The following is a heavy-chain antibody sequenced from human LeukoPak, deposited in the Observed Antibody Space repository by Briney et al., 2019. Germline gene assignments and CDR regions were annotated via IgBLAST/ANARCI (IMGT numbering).Heavy chain of an antibody. CDR3: ARDAYLYQSGLS. J-gene: IGHJ4*02. V-gene: IGHV4-61*02. Sequence: PSETLSLTCTVSGGSISSGSYYWSWIRQPAGKGLEWIGRIYTSGSTNYNPSLKSRVTISVDTSKNQFSLKLSSVTAADTAVYYCARDAYLYQSGLSWGQGTPVTVSS. D-gene: IGHD3-16*01. CDR1: GGSISSGSYY. CDR2: IYTSGST.